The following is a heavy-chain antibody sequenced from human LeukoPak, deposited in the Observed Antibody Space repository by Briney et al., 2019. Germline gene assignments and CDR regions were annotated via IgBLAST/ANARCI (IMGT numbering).Heavy chain of an antibody. J-gene: IGHJ4*02. CDR2: IRSSSSYI. CDR1: GFTFSSYS. V-gene: IGHV3-21*01. CDR3: ARAGSGSYYASPDY. Sequence: GGSLRLSCAASGFTFSSYSMNWVRQAPGKGLEWVSSIRSSSSYIYYADSVKGRFTISRDNAKNSLYLQMNSLRAEDTAVYYCARAGSGSYYASPDYWGQGTLVTVSS. D-gene: IGHD1-26*01.